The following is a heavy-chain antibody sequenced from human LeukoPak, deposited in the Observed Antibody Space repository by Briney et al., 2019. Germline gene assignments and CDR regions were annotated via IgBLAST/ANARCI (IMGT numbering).Heavy chain of an antibody. J-gene: IGHJ4*02. V-gene: IGHV3-30-3*01. CDR1: GFSFSKYA. D-gene: IGHD2/OR15-2a*01. CDR2: ISFDETKK. Sequence: GGPLRLSCAASGFSFSKYAMHWVRQAPGKVLEWVAVISFDETKKYYADSVKGRFTISRDNSNNTLFLQMNSLKTEDTAVYFCARMKVIKGASLDYWGQGSLVTVSS. CDR3: ARMKVIKGASLDY.